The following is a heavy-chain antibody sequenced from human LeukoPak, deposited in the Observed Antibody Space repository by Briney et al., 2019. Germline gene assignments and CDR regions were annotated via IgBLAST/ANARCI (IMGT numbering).Heavy chain of an antibody. J-gene: IGHJ4*02. CDR2: INPNSGGT. CDR1: GYTFTGYY. CDR3: ARGRIGYCSGGSCYFY. D-gene: IGHD2-15*01. Sequence: ASVKVSCKASGYTFTGYYMHWVRQAPGQGLEWMGWINPNSGGTNYAQTFQGRVTMPRDTPISTAYMELRRLRSDDTAVYYCARGRIGYCSGGSCYFYWGQGTLVTVSS. V-gene: IGHV1-2*02.